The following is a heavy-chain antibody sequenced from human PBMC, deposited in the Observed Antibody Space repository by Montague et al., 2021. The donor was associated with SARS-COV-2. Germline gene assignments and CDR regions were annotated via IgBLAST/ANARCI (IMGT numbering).Heavy chain of an antibody. Sequence: SETLSLTCTVPGGSISSSSYYWCWIRQPPGKGLEWIGSIYYSGSTYYNPSLKSRVTISVDTSKNQFSLKLSSVTAADTAVYYCARPLNLYYYGSGSYSSWFDPWGQGTLVTVSS. CDR3: ARPLNLYYYGSGSYSSWFDP. V-gene: IGHV4-39*01. CDR2: IYYSGST. CDR1: GGSISSSSYY. D-gene: IGHD3-10*01. J-gene: IGHJ5*02.